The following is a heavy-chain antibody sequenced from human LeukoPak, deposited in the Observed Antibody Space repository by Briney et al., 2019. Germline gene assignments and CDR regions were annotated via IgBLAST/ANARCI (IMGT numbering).Heavy chain of an antibody. J-gene: IGHJ4*02. Sequence: GGSLRLSCVASGFTFDDYAMHWVRQTPGKGLEWVSGIGWNSDSIGYADAVKGRFTISRDNAKKSLYLQMNSLRPEDTALYYCAKDWVTYYYGSGSWTFFDYWGQGALVTVSS. D-gene: IGHD3-10*01. V-gene: IGHV3-9*01. CDR3: AKDWVTYYYGSGSWTFFDY. CDR2: IGWNSDSI. CDR1: GFTFDDYA.